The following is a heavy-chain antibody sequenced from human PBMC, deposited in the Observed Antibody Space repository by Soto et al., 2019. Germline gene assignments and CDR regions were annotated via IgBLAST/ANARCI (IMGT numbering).Heavy chain of an antibody. Sequence: QVQLQESGPGLVKPSQTLSLTCTVSGGSISSGGYYWSWIRQHPGKGLEWIGYIYYSGSTYYNPSLKSRVTISGVTSKNDFSQKLSSVTAGDTAVYYCAGDKAQGVLFPQDGMDVWGQGTPVTVSS. CDR1: GGSISSGGYY. D-gene: IGHD3-10*01. CDR2: IYYSGST. CDR3: AGDKAQGVLFPQDGMDV. V-gene: IGHV4-31*03. J-gene: IGHJ6*02.